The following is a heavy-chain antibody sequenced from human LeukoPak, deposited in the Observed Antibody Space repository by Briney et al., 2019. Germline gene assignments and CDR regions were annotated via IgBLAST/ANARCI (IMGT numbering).Heavy chain of an antibody. CDR2: IKQDGSEK. J-gene: IGHJ4*02. CDR1: GITFSSFW. Sequence: PGGSLRLSCAASGITFSSFWMSWVRQAPGKGLEWVANIKQDGSEKYYVDSVKGRFTISRDNAKNSLYLQMNSLRAEDTAVYYCARPIAATNLDYWGQGTLVTVSS. V-gene: IGHV3-7*05. CDR3: ARPIAATNLDY. D-gene: IGHD5-12*01.